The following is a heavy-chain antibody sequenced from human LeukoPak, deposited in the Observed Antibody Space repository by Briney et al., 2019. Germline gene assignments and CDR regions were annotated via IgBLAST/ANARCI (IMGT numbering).Heavy chain of an antibody. CDR3: ARLSYDSSDFHYMDV. Sequence: GESLKISCKGSGYSFTSYWIGWVRQMPGKGLEWMGIIYPGDSDTRYSPSFQGQVTISADKSISTAFLQWSSLKASDTAMYYCARLSYDSSDFHYMDVWGKGTTVTVSS. CDR1: GYSFTSYW. J-gene: IGHJ6*03. V-gene: IGHV5-51*01. CDR2: IYPGDSDT. D-gene: IGHD3-22*01.